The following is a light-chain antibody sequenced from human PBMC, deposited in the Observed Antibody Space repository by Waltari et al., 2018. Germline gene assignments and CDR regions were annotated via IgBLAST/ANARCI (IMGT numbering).Light chain of an antibody. Sequence: DIVMTQSPESLAVSLGERATIDCKSSQSVLYTSNNKNYLGWYQQKPGKPPKLLIFWASTRESGVPDRFSGSGSGTDFTLTISSLQAEDVAVYYCQQYYSTPYTFGQGTKLEIK. V-gene: IGKV4-1*01. CDR2: WAS. J-gene: IGKJ2*01. CDR1: QSVLYTSNNKNY. CDR3: QQYYSTPYT.